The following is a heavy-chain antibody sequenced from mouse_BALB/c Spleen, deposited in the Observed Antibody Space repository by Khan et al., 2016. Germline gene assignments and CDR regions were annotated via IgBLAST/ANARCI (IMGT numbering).Heavy chain of an antibody. CDR3: MLYSSSYYWYFDV. J-gene: IGHJ1*01. D-gene: IGHD1-1*01. CDR2: INSDGSAI. V-gene: IGHV11-2*02. Sequence: EVQLVETGGGLVQPGGSRGLSCEGSGFTFSGFWMSWVRQTPGKTLEWIGDINSDGSAINYAPSIKDRFTIFRDNDKSTLYLQMSNVRSEDTATYYCMLYSSSYYWYFDVWGAGTTVTVSS. CDR1: GFTFSGFW.